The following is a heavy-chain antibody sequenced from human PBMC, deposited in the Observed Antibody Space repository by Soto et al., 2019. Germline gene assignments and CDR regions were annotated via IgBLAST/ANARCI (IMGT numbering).Heavy chain of an antibody. Sequence: SETLSLTCTVSGDSISTYYWTWIRQPPGKGLEWIGYIYNSASTKYNPSLKSRVAISVDTSKNQFSLKLSSVTAADTAVYYCARGRFDYIWGSTTPYLDSWGQGALVT. V-gene: IGHV4-59*01. CDR1: GDSISTYY. CDR2: IYNSAST. CDR3: ARGRFDYIWGSTTPYLDS. J-gene: IGHJ5*01. D-gene: IGHD3-16*01.